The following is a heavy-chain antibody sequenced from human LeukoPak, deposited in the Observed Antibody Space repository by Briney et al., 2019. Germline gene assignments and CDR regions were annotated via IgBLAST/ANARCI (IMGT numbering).Heavy chain of an antibody. CDR1: GISFSNYY. J-gene: IGHJ3*01. Sequence: GGSLTLSCATSGISFSNYYMSWVRQAPGKGLEWVANIKQDGSEKNYVDSVKGRLTISRDNSKNTVYLQMNSLRAEDTAIYYCATDTTVTTSGAYDVWGQGTMVTVSS. V-gene: IGHV3-7*03. CDR2: IKQDGSEK. D-gene: IGHD4-17*01. CDR3: ATDTTVTTSGAYDV.